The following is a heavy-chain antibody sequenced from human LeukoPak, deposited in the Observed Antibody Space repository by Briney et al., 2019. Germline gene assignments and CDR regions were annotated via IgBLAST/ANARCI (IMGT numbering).Heavy chain of an antibody. D-gene: IGHD2-2*01. CDR1: GFTVSSNY. CDR2: IYSGGST. Sequence: GGSLRLSCAASGFTVSSNYMSWGRQAPGKGLEWGSVIYSGGSTYYADSVKGIFTISRDNSKSTLYLQMNSLRAEDPAVYYCARALVQLGPYYFDYWGQGNLVTVSS. V-gene: IGHV3-66*01. J-gene: IGHJ4*02. CDR3: ARALVQLGPYYFDY.